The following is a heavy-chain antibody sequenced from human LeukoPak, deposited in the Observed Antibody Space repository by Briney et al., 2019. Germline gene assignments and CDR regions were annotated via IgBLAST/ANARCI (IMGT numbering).Heavy chain of an antibody. V-gene: IGHV3-21*01. Sequence: GRSLRLSCAASGFTFSSYSMNWVRQAPGKGLEWVSSISSSSSYIYYADSVKGRFTISRDNAKNSLYLQMNSLRAEDTAVYYCARDPGSIPVAGFIDYWGQGTLVTVSS. D-gene: IGHD6-19*01. CDR1: GFTFSSYS. J-gene: IGHJ4*02. CDR3: ARDPGSIPVAGFIDY. CDR2: ISSSSSYI.